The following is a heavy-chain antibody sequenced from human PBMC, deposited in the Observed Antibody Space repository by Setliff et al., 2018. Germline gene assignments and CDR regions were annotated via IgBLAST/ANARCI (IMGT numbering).Heavy chain of an antibody. Sequence: SETLSLTCTASGGSISSYYWSWIRQPAGKGLEWIGHIYIGGSANYNPSLKSRVTMSIDTSKNQFSLKLNPVTAADMAVYYCAREQWLDPPGYYYMDVWAKGTTVTVSS. CDR1: GGSISSYY. CDR2: IYIGGSA. CDR3: AREQWLDPPGYYYMDV. V-gene: IGHV4-4*07. J-gene: IGHJ6*03. D-gene: IGHD6-19*01.